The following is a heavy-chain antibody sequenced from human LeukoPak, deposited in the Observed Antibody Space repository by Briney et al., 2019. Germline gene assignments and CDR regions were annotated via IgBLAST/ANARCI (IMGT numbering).Heavy chain of an antibody. Sequence: PGGSLRLSCATSGFTFSSYWMSWVRQAPGKGLEWVANIKQDGSEKYYVDSVKGRFTISRDNAKNSLYLQMNSLRAEDTAVYYCARKGDTTRYYYYYMDVWGKGTTVTVSS. CDR2: IKQDGSEK. CDR3: ARKGDTTRYYYYYMDV. J-gene: IGHJ6*03. V-gene: IGHV3-7*01. D-gene: IGHD1-26*01. CDR1: GFTFSSYW.